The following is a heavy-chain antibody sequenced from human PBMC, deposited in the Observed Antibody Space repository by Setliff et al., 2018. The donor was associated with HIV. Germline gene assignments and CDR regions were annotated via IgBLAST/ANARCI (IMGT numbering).Heavy chain of an antibody. V-gene: IGHV4-59*08. CDR2: IYYSGST. CDR1: GASISSFY. Sequence: SETLSLTCTVSGASISSFYWSWIRQPPGKGLDWIGYIYYSGSTNYNPSLKSRVTMSVDTSKNRFSLKLRSVTAADTAVYYCARVFPLVTADDNRFDPWGQGILVTVSS. J-gene: IGHJ5*02. CDR3: ARVFPLVTADDNRFDP. D-gene: IGHD2-21*02.